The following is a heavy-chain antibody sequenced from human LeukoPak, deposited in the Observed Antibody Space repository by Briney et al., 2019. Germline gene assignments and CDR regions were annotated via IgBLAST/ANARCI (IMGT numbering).Heavy chain of an antibody. D-gene: IGHD2-8*02. Sequence: GGSLRLSCAASGFTFSSYWMSWVRQAPGKGLEWVSLIYSGDSPYYADSVKGRFTISRDSSKNTVYLQMNSLRAEDTAVYYCARDKAGILDWGQGTLVTVSS. CDR2: IYSGDSP. J-gene: IGHJ4*02. CDR1: GFTFSSYW. CDR3: ARDKAGILD. V-gene: IGHV3-66*01.